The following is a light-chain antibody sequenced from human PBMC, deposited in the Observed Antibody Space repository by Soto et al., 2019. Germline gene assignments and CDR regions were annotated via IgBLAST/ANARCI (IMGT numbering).Light chain of an antibody. Sequence: QSALTQPASVSGSPGQSITISCTGNSSDVGAYNYVSWYQQHPGKAPKLMIYEVSNRPSGVSNRFSGSKSANTASLTISGLQSGDEADYYCSSYTSSSTWLFGGGTKLTV. CDR2: EVS. CDR1: SSDVGAYNY. CDR3: SSYTSSSTWL. J-gene: IGLJ3*02. V-gene: IGLV2-14*03.